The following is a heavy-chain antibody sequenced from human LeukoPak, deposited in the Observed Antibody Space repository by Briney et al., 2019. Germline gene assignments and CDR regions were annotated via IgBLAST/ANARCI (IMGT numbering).Heavy chain of an antibody. V-gene: IGHV4-59*03. D-gene: IGHD3-22*01. Sequence: SETLSLTCTVSGDSITTYYWSWIRQPPGKGLEWIGYIYHSGSTKYNPSLKSRVTISVDTSKKQFSLKLSSVTAADTAVYYCAAINSSGYRDWGQGTLVTVSS. J-gene: IGHJ4*02. CDR3: AAINSSGYRD. CDR2: IYHSGST. CDR1: GDSITTYY.